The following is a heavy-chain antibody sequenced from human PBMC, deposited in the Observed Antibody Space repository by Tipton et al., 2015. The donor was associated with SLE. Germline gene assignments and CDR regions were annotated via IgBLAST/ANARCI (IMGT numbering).Heavy chain of an antibody. J-gene: IGHJ4*02. Sequence: SLRLSCAASGFTFSNYWMNWVRQAPGKGLEWVSFTRYDGTNKYYADSVKGRFTISRDNSKNILYLQMNGLRAEDTAVYYCAKALGPDYDLYGYWGQGTLVTVSS. CDR2: TRYDGTNK. D-gene: IGHD4-17*01. CDR3: AKALGPDYDLYGY. CDR1: GFTFSNYW. V-gene: IGHV3-30*02.